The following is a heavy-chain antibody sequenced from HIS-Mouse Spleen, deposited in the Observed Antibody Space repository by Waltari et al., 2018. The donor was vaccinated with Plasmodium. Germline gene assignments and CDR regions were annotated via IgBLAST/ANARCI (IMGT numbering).Heavy chain of an antibody. CDR3: ARRYFNL. V-gene: IGHV1-8*01. Sequence: QVQLVQSGAEVKKPGASVKVSCKASGYTFTSYDIDWVRKATGQGHGWMGWMNPNSGNTGYAQKFKGRVTMTGNTSISTAYMERSSLRSEDTAVYYCARRYFNLWGRSTLVTVSA. CDR2: MNPNSGNT. CDR1: GYTFTSYD. J-gene: IGHJ2*01.